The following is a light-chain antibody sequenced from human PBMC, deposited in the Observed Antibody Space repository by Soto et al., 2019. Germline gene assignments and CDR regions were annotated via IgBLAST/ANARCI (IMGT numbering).Light chain of an antibody. CDR2: EDD. CDR3: QFYDPLVV. V-gene: IGLV6-57*03. Sequence: NFMLTQPHSVSESPGETVTISCTRSSGSIADNYVQWYQQRPGSAPTIVIYEDDQRPSGVPDRFSGSTDSSSNSASLTISGRKTGEGADSYCQFYDPLVVLGGGTKLTAL. CDR1: SGSIADNY. J-gene: IGLJ2*01.